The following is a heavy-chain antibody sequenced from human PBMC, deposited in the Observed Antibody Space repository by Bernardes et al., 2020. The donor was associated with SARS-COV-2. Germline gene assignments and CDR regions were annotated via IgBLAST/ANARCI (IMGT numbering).Heavy chain of an antibody. CDR3: ASDFIVGSTLLDY. CDR1: GFTFSTYT. D-gene: IGHD1-26*01. Sequence: GGSLRLSCTASGFTFSTYTMNWVRQAPGKGLEWVSSISSRSSYIYYADSVKGRFTISRDNAKNSLYLQLNSLRADDTAVYYCASDFIVGSTLLDYWGQGTLVTVSS. V-gene: IGHV3-21*01. CDR2: ISSRSSYI. J-gene: IGHJ4*02.